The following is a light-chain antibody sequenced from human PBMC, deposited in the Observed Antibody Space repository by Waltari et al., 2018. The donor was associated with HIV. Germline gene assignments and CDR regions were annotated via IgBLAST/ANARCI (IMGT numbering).Light chain of an antibody. Sequence: QSALTQPASVSGSPGQSITISCTGTSSDVGGYDYVSWYQLYPGKAPKLMISEVSNRPSWVSNRFSGSKSGNTASLTISGLLAEDEADYYCSSYTSSTPYVFGTGTKVTVL. V-gene: IGLV2-14*01. CDR2: EVS. CDR1: SSDVGGYDY. CDR3: SSYTSSTPYV. J-gene: IGLJ1*01.